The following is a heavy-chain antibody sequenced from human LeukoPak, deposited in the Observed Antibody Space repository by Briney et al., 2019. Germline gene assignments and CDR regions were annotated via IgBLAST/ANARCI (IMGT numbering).Heavy chain of an antibody. CDR1: GSTFSSYS. J-gene: IGHJ5*02. CDR3: ARDLCSSTSCYNWFDP. CDR2: VSSSSSYI. Sequence: GGSLRLSCAASGSTFSSYSMNWVRQAPGKGLEWVSSVSSSSSYIYYADSVKGRFTISRDNAKNSLYLQMNSLRAEDTAVYYCARDLCSSTSCYNWFDPWGQGTLVTVSS. V-gene: IGHV3-21*01. D-gene: IGHD2-2*01.